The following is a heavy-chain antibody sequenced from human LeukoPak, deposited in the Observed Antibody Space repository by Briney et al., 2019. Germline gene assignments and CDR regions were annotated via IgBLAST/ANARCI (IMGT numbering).Heavy chain of an antibody. CDR1: GFTVSANY. V-gene: IGHV3-53*01. D-gene: IGHD3-22*01. Sequence: AGGSLRLSCAASGFTVSANYMSWVRQAPGKGLEWVSVLYSGGSTYYADSVKGRFTISRDNSKSTLYLQMNSLRAEDTAVYYCASRLDYYDSSGYYRGYFDYWGQGTLVTVYS. J-gene: IGHJ4*02. CDR2: LYSGGST. CDR3: ASRLDYYDSSGYYRGYFDY.